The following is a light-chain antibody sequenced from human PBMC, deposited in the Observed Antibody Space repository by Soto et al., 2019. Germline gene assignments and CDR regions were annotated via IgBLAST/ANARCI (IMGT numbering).Light chain of an antibody. Sequence: EIVMTQSPATLSVSPGERATLSCRASQSVSSKLAWYPQTPGQGPRLLIYGASTRATGIPARFSGSGSGTEFTLSISSLESEDFAVYYCQHYSTWLWTFGQGTKVEIK. J-gene: IGKJ1*01. CDR1: QSVSSK. V-gene: IGKV3-15*01. CDR3: QHYSTWLWT. CDR2: GAS.